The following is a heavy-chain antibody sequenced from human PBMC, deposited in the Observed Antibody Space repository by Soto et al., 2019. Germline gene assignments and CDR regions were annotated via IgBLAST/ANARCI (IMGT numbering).Heavy chain of an antibody. CDR1: GGSISSRGYS. V-gene: IGHV4-30-2*01. J-gene: IGHJ4*02. CDR2: IYHSGST. CDR3: ARAGGLGAVAVDY. D-gene: IGHD6-19*01. Sequence: PLETLSLTCGVSGGSISSRGYSRTWIRQPPGKGLEWIGYIYHSGSTYYNPSLKSRVTISVDRSKNQFSLKLSSVTAADTAVYYCARAGGLGAVAVDYWGQGTLVTVSS.